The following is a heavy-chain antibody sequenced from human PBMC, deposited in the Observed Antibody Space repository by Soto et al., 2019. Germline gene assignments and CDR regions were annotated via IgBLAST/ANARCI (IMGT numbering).Heavy chain of an antibody. V-gene: IGHV3-49*03. CDR3: TRAKTETMIVALAFDI. D-gene: IGHD3-22*01. J-gene: IGHJ3*02. CDR2: IRSKAYGGTT. Sequence: GGSLRLSCTASGFTFGDYSMSWFRQAPGKGLEWVGFIRSKAYGGTTEYAASVKGRFTISSDDSKSIAYLQMNSLKTEDTAVYYWTRAKTETMIVALAFDIWGQGTMVTVSS. CDR1: GFTFGDYS.